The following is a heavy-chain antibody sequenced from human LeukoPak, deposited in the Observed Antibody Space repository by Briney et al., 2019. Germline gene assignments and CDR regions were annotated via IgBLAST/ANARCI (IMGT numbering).Heavy chain of an antibody. J-gene: IGHJ4*02. Sequence: GASVKVSCKASGYTFTSYAMNWVRQAPGQGLEWMGGIIPIFGTANYAQKFQGRVTITADESTSTAYMELSSLRSEDTAVYYCARVAYYYGSGSYIDYWGQGTLVTVSS. D-gene: IGHD3-10*01. CDR1: GYTFTSYA. V-gene: IGHV1-69*13. CDR2: IIPIFGTA. CDR3: ARVAYYYGSGSYIDY.